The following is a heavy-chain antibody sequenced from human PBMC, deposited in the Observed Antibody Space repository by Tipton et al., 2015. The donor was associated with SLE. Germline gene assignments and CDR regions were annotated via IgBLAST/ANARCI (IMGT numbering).Heavy chain of an antibody. CDR3: ATEHFDY. J-gene: IGHJ4*02. CDR2: IYHSGST. V-gene: IGHV4-38-2*01. Sequence: WIRQPPGKGLEWIGSIYHSGSTYYNPSLKSRVTISVDTSKNQFSLKLNSVTAADTAVYYCATEHFDYWGQGTLVTVSS. D-gene: IGHD1/OR15-1a*01.